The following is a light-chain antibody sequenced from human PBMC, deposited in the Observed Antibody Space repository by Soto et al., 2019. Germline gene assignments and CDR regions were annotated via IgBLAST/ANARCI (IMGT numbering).Light chain of an antibody. CDR3: SSYGGYNNVV. CDR1: GSDVGGYNY. J-gene: IGLJ1*01. CDR2: EVN. Sequence: QSVLAQPPSASGSPGQSVTISCTGTGSDVGGYNYVSWFQQHPGKAPKLIIHEVNQRPSGVPDRFSGSKSGNTASLTVSGLQAEDEGTYYCSSYGGYNNVVFGTGTKVTVL. V-gene: IGLV2-8*01.